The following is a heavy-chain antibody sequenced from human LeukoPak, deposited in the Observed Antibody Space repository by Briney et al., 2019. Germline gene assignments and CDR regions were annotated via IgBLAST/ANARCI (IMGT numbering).Heavy chain of an antibody. CDR3: ARTLGGYGDLILDY. D-gene: IGHD4-17*01. CDR2: IYYSGST. V-gene: IGHV4-39*07. CDR1: GGSISSSSYY. J-gene: IGHJ4*02. Sequence: SETLSLTCTVSGGSISSSSYYWGWIRQPPGKGLEWIGSIYYSGSTYYNPSLKSRVTISVDTSKNQFSLKLSSVTAADTAVYYCARTLGGYGDLILDYWGQGTLVTVSS.